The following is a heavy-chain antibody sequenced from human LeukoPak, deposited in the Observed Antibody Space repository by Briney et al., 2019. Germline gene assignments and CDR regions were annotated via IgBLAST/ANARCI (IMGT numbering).Heavy chain of an antibody. CDR3: ARRNILTEGEAFDI. J-gene: IGHJ3*02. D-gene: IGHD3-9*01. CDR1: GGSFSGYY. V-gene: IGHV4-59*08. Sequence: PSETLSLTCVVYGGSFSGYYWTWIRQPPGKGLEWIGFIYNSRSTNYNPSLKSRVTISVDTSKNQFSLKLNSVTAADTAVYYCARRNILTEGEAFDIWGQGTMVTVSS. CDR2: IYNSRST.